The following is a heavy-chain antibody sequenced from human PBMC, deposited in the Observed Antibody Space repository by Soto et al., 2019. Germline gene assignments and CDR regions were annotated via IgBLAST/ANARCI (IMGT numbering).Heavy chain of an antibody. CDR3: ARDLTKWLSSSMDV. D-gene: IGHD3-22*01. CDR2: ISAYNGNT. J-gene: IGHJ6*02. V-gene: IGHV1-18*04. CDR1: GYTFTGYG. Sequence: ASVKVSCKASGYTFTGYGISWVRQAPGQGLEWMGWISAYNGNTNYAQKLQGRVTMTTDTSTSTAYMELRSLRSDDTAVYYCARDLTKWLSSSMDVWGQGTTVTVSS.